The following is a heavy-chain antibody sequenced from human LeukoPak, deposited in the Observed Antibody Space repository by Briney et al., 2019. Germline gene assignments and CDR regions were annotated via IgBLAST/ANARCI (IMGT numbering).Heavy chain of an antibody. CDR2: IYSGGST. CDR1: GFTVSSNY. V-gene: IGHV3-53*01. CDR3: VRDHLWSFDI. Sequence: GGSLRLSCAASGFTVSSNYMSWVRQAPGKGLEWVSVIYSGGSTYYADSVKGRFTISRDDAKNSLYLQMNSLRAEDTAVYYCVRDHLWSFDIWGQGTVVTVSS. D-gene: IGHD2-21*01. J-gene: IGHJ3*02.